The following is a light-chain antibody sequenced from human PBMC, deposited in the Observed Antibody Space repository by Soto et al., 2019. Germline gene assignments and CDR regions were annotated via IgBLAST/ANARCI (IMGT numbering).Light chain of an antibody. V-gene: IGLV1-51*01. CDR2: DNN. J-gene: IGLJ2*01. CDR1: SSNIGINL. CDR3: GTWDGSLNAGV. Sequence: QSVLTQPPSVSAAPGQKVTISCSGSSSNIGINLVSWYQQVPGTAPKILIFDNNKRPSGIPDRFSGSKSGTSATLGITGLQTGDEADYYCGTWDGSLNAGVFGGGTQLTVL.